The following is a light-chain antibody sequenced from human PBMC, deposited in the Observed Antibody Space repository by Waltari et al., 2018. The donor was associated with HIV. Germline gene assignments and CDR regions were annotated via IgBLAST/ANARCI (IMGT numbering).Light chain of an antibody. CDR3: QQYNSYSYT. CDR1: QSISSW. CDR2: KAS. J-gene: IGKJ2*01. Sequence: DIQMTQSPSPLSASVGDRVTITCRASQSISSWLAWYQQKPGKAPKLLIYKASSLESWVPSRFSGSGSGTEFTLTISSLQPDDFATYYCQQYNSYSYTFGQGTKLEIK. V-gene: IGKV1-5*03.